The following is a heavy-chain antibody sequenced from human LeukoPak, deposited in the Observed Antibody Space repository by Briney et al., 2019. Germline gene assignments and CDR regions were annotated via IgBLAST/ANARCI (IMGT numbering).Heavy chain of an antibody. CDR1: GGSLSGYY. J-gene: IGHJ4*02. D-gene: IGHD4-23*01. CDR3: ARLDGGNSNRSDY. Sequence: SETLSLTCAVYGGSLSGYYWNWIRQPPGKGLEWIGEINHSGSASYNPSLKSRVTISVDTSKNQFSLKLSSVTAADTAVYYCARLDGGNSNRSDYWGQGTLVTVSS. CDR2: INHSGSA. V-gene: IGHV4-34*01.